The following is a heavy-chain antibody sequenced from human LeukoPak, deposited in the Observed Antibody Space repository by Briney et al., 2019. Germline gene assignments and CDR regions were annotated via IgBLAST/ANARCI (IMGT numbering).Heavy chain of an antibody. CDR3: ARGRRWFDP. Sequence: SETLSLTCAVYGGSFSGYYWSWIRQPPGKGLEWIGEINHSGSTNYNPSLKSRVTISVDTSKNQFSLKLSSATAADTAVYYCARGRRWFDPWGQGTLVTVSS. V-gene: IGHV4-34*01. CDR1: GGSFSGYY. CDR2: INHSGST. D-gene: IGHD6-6*01. J-gene: IGHJ5*02.